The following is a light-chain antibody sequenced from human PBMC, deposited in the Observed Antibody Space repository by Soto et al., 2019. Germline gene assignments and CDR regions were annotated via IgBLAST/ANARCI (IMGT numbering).Light chain of an antibody. CDR1: QTVSNNY. V-gene: IGKV3-20*01. CDR3: QQYAGPPTT. J-gene: IGKJ5*01. Sequence: IVLTLSPGTLSLYTGDRATLSCRASQTVSNNYLAWCQQKPGQAPRVIMYGASRRATGIPDRFSGGGSGTDFTLTISRLEPEDFAVYFCQQYAGPPTTFGHGTLLAIK. CDR2: GAS.